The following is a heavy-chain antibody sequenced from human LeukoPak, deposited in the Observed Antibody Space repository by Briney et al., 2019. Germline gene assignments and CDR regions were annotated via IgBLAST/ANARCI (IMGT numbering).Heavy chain of an antibody. Sequence: GGSLRLSCAASGFTFSRYAMSWVRQAPGKGLEWVSLISGSGGSTYYADSMKGRFTISRDNSKNTLYLQMNSLRAEDTAVYYCAKGYSSSWYDTPDYWGQGTLVTVSS. CDR1: GFTFSRYA. V-gene: IGHV3-23*01. J-gene: IGHJ4*02. CDR2: ISGSGGST. D-gene: IGHD6-13*01. CDR3: AKGYSSSWYDTPDY.